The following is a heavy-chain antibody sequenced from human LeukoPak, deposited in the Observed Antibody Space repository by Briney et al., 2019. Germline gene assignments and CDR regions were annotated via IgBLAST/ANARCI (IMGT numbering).Heavy chain of an antibody. CDR2: INHSGST. J-gene: IGHJ5*02. CDR1: GGSFSGYY. Sequence: KPSETLSLTCAVYGGSFSGYYWSWIRQPPRKGLEWIGEINHSGSTDYNPSLKSRVTISVDTSNNQFSLKLSSVTAADTAVYYCARGGTENSNNWFDPWGQGTQVTVSS. D-gene: IGHD4-11*01. V-gene: IGHV4-34*01. CDR3: ARGGTENSNNWFDP.